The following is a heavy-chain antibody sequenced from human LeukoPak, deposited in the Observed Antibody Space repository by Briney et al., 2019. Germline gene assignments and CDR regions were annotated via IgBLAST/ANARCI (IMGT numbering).Heavy chain of an antibody. J-gene: IGHJ3*02. V-gene: IGHV3-30*02. D-gene: IGHD2-2*01. CDR3: AKDKGGYCSSTSCPANAFDI. Sequence: GGSLRLSCAASGFTFSSYGMHWVRQAPGKGLEWVAFIRYDGSNKYYADSVKGRFTISRDNSKNTLYLQMNSLTAEDTAVYYCAKDKGGYCSSTSCPANAFDIWGQGTMVTVSS. CDR2: IRYDGSNK. CDR1: GFTFSSYG.